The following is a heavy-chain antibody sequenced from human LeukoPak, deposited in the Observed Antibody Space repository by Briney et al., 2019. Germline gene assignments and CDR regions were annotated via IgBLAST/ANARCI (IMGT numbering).Heavy chain of an antibody. CDR1: GGSLSPLY. Sequence: SETLSLTCTVSGGSLSPLYWTWIRQSPGKGLEWIGSIYYTGGTKYNPSLKSRVTISVDTSKNQFSLKLSSVTAADTAVYFCARSHDNTGYYGFDYWGQGTLITTSS. V-gene: IGHV4-59*11. CDR3: ARSHDNTGYYGFDY. D-gene: IGHD3-9*01. CDR2: IYYTGGT. J-gene: IGHJ4*02.